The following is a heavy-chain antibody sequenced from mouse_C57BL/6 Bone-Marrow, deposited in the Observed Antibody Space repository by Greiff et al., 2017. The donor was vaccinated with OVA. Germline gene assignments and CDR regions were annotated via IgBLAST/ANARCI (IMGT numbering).Heavy chain of an antibody. CDR1: GYTFTSYW. J-gene: IGHJ1*02. Sequence: VQLKQSGTVLARPGASVKMSCKTSGYTFTSYWMHWVKQRPGQGLEWIGAIYPGNSDTSYNQKFKGKATLTAVTSASTAYMELSSLTNEDSAVYYCTRKGGNSYWYFDVWGTGTTVTVSS. V-gene: IGHV1-5*01. CDR3: TRKGGNSYWYFDV. D-gene: IGHD2-1*01. CDR2: IYPGNSDT.